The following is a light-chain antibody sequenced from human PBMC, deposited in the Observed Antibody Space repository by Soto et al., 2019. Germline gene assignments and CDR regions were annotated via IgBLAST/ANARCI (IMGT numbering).Light chain of an antibody. V-gene: IGLV4-60*02. CDR3: ETWDSNTRV. CDR1: SGHSSYI. J-gene: IGLJ2*01. Sequence: QSVLTQSSSASASLGSSVKLTCTLSSGHSSYIIAWHQQQPGKAPRYLMKLERSGSYNKGSGVPDRFSGSSSGADRYLTISNLQFEDEADYYSETWDSNTRVFGGGTKLTVL. CDR2: LERSGSY.